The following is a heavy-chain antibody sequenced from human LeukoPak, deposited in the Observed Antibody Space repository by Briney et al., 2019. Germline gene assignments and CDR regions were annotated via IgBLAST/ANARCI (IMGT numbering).Heavy chain of an antibody. CDR3: ARSLYSYPADY. J-gene: IGHJ4*02. V-gene: IGHV4-39*07. Sequence: PSETLSLTCTVSGGSISTSSYYWGWIRQPPGKGLECIGNIYYSGSTYYNPSLKSRVTISVDTSKNQFSLKLSSVTAADTAVYYCARSLYSYPADYWGQGTLVTVSS. CDR2: IYYSGST. CDR1: GGSISTSSYY. D-gene: IGHD5-18*01.